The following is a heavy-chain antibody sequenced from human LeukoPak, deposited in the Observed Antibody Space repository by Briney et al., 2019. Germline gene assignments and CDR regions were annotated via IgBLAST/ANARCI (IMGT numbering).Heavy chain of an antibody. V-gene: IGHV1-24*01. CDR1: GYTLTELS. CDR3: AVSRYYYDSRGGFDY. Sequence: ASVKVSCKVSGYTLTELSMHWVRQAPGKGLEWMGGFDPEDGETIYAQKFQGRVTMTEDTSTDIAYMELSSLRSEDTAVYYCAVSRYYYDSRGGFDYWGQGTLVTVSS. D-gene: IGHD3-22*01. J-gene: IGHJ4*02. CDR2: FDPEDGET.